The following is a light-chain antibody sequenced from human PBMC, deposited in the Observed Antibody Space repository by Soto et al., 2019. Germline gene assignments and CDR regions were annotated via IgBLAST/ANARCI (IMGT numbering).Light chain of an antibody. V-gene: IGKV3-11*01. Sequence: EIVLTQSPATLSLSPGERATLSCRASQSVSSYLAWYQQKPGQAPRLLIYDASNRATGIPARFSGSGSGTDFTLTISSLEPEDFAVYYCHQYDNAPQTYGQGTKVDNK. CDR1: QSVSSY. CDR3: HQYDNAPQT. CDR2: DAS. J-gene: IGKJ2*01.